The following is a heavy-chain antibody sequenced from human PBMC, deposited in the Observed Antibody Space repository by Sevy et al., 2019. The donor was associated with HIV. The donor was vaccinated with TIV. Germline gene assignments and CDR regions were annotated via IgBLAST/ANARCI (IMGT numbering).Heavy chain of an antibody. Sequence: GGSLRLSCTASGFTFGDYAMSWVRQAPGKGLEWVGFIRSKAYGGTTEYAASVKGRFTISRDDSKSIAYLQMNSLKTEDTAVSYCTRDNDFWSGYYKYWGQGTLVTVSS. J-gene: IGHJ4*02. CDR2: IRSKAYGGTT. CDR1: GFTFGDYA. D-gene: IGHD3-3*01. V-gene: IGHV3-49*04. CDR3: TRDNDFWSGYYKY.